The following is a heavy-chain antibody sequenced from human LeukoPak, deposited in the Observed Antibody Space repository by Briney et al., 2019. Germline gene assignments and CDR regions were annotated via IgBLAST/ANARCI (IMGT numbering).Heavy chain of an antibody. CDR3: AKDGYSGSYYGPYYFDY. Sequence: GGSLRLSCAASGFTFRSYGMHWVRQAPGKGLEWVAFIRYDGSNKYYADSVKGRFTISRDNAKNSLYLQMNSLRAEDMALYYCAKDGYSGSYYGPYYFDYWGQGTLVTVSS. CDR2: IRYDGSNK. J-gene: IGHJ4*02. D-gene: IGHD1-26*01. V-gene: IGHV3-30*02. CDR1: GFTFRSYG.